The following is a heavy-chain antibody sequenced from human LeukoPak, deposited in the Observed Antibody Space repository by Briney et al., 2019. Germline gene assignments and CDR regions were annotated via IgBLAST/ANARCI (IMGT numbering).Heavy chain of an antibody. D-gene: IGHD3-10*01. V-gene: IGHV3-23*01. J-gene: IGHJ3*02. CDR3: AREGAEFGNDFDI. CDR1: GFTFNNYA. Sequence: PGGSLRLSCAASGFTFNNYAMSWVRQAPGKGLEWVSSISGGGANTYYADSVKGRFTISRDNAKNSLYLQMNSLRAEDTALYYCAREGAEFGNDFDIWGQGTMVTVSS. CDR2: ISGGGANT.